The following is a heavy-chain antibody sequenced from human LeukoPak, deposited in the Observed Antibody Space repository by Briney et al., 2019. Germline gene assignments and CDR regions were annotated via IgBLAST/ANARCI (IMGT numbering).Heavy chain of an antibody. Sequence: ASVKVSCKASGYTCTSYGSSWVRQAPGQGLEWMGWISAYNGNTNYSQKLQGSVTMTTDTSTSTAYMELRSLRSDDTAVYYCGRDTRGSGWSLFDYWGQGTLVTVSS. CDR1: GYTCTSYG. CDR2: ISAYNGNT. V-gene: IGHV1-18*01. J-gene: IGHJ4*02. CDR3: GRDTRGSGWSLFDY. D-gene: IGHD6-19*01.